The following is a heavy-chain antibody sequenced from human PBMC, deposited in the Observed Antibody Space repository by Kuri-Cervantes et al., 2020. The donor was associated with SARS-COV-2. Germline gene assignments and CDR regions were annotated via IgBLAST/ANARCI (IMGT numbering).Heavy chain of an antibody. D-gene: IGHD6-6*01. V-gene: IGHV3-30-3*01. CDR3: AKDHRYSSSSGVGYFDS. CDR1: GFTFSSYA. CDR2: ISYDGSNK. J-gene: IGHJ4*02. Sequence: GGSLRLSCAASGFTFSSYAMHWVRQAPGKGLEWVAVISYDGSNKYYADSVKGRFTISRDSSKDTLYLQMNSLRTDDTAFYYCAKDHRYSSSSGVGYFDSWGQGTLVTVSS.